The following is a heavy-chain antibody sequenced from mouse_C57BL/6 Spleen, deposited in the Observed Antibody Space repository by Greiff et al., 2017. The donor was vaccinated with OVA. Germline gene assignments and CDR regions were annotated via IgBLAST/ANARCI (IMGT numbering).Heavy chain of an antibody. CDR3: ARFGYYGYFDY. CDR2: INPSTGGT. J-gene: IGHJ2*01. V-gene: IGHV1-42*01. CDR1: GYSFTGYY. D-gene: IGHD1-1*01. Sequence: VQLQQSGPELVKPGASVKISCKASGYSFTGYYMNWMKQSPEKSLEWIGEINPSTGGTTYNQKFKAKATLTVDKSSSTAYMQLKSLTSEDSAVYYCARFGYYGYFDYWGQGTTLTVSS.